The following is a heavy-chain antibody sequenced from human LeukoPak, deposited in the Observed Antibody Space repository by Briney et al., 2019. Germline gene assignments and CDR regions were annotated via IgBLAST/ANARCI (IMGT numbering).Heavy chain of an antibody. CDR3: AGGGGHP. J-gene: IGHJ4*02. CDR1: GYTLTELS. V-gene: IGHV1-24*01. D-gene: IGHD3-16*01. CDR2: FDPEDGET. Sequence: ASVKVSCKVSGYTLTELSMHWVRQAPGKGLEWMGGFDPEDGETIYAQKFQGRLTITRNTSISTVYMELSSLRSEDTAVYYCAGGGGHPWGQGTLVTVSS.